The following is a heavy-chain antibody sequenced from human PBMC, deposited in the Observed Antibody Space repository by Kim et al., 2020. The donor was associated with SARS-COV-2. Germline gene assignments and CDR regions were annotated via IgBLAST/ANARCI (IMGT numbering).Heavy chain of an antibody. CDR1: GGSFSGYY. V-gene: IGHV4-34*01. J-gene: IGHJ6*01. CDR2: INHSGST. D-gene: IGHD2-2*01. Sequence: SETLSLTCAVYGGSFSGYYWSWIRQPPGKGLEWIGEINHSGSTNYNPSLKSRVTISVDTSKNQFSLKLSSVTAADTAVDYCAGGGDIGLVPGASGYCYG. CDR3: AGGGDIGLVPGASGYCYG.